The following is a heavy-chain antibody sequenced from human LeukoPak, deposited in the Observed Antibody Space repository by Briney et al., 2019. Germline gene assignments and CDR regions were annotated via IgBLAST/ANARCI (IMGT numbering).Heavy chain of an antibody. D-gene: IGHD3-3*01. CDR3: ATPLGDFWSGYRARTDY. CDR2: ISGSGGST. Sequence: GGSLRLSCAASGFTFSSYAMSWVRQAPGKGLEWVSAISGSGGSTYYADSVKGRFAISRDNSKNTLYLQMNSLRAEDTAVYYCATPLGDFWSGYRARTDYWGQGTLVTVSS. J-gene: IGHJ4*02. V-gene: IGHV3-23*01. CDR1: GFTFSSYA.